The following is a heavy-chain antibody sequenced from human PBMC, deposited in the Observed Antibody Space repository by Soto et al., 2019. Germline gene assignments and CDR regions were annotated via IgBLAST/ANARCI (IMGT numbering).Heavy chain of an antibody. J-gene: IGHJ6*02. Sequence: PGGSRRLSWLTSGFTFSRNTMNCVRQAPGKGLEWAASITSSGSYVYYADSVKGRFSASRDNAKNSLSLQMDSLRPDDTAIYFCVKDEGIEAMDVWGQGTTVTVSS. CDR1: GFTFSRNT. CDR3: VKDEGIEAMDV. D-gene: IGHD3-3*02. CDR2: ITSSGSYV. V-gene: IGHV3-21*01.